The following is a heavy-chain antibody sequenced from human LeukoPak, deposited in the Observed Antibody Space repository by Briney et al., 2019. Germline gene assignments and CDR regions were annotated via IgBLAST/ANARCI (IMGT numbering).Heavy chain of an antibody. CDR2: IKSKTEGGTT. CDR1: GFTFSNAW. J-gene: IGHJ2*01. D-gene: IGHD3-22*01. CDR3: TTGTYYYDSSGYYDYWYFDL. V-gene: IGHV3-15*01. Sequence: GGSLRLSCAASGFTFSNAWMNWVRQAPGKGLEWVGRIKSKTEGGTTDYAAPVKGRFSISRDDSKNTVYLQMNSLKTEDTAVYYCTTGTYYYDSSGYYDYWYFDLWGRGTLVTVSS.